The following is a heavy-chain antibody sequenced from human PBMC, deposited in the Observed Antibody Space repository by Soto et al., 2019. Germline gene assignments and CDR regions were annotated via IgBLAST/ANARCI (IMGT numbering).Heavy chain of an antibody. CDR1: GFSFSQYA. CDR3: ARDETVVLPNYYGMDV. V-gene: IGHV3-21*01. Sequence: GGSLRLSYAASGFSFSQYALDWVRQAPGKGLEWVSGISASGRDTYCADSVKGRFTISRENAKNSLYLDMNSLRAEDTAVYYGARDETVVLPNYYGMDVGGQGTTVTVSS. D-gene: IGHD2-15*01. J-gene: IGHJ6*02. CDR2: ISASGRDT.